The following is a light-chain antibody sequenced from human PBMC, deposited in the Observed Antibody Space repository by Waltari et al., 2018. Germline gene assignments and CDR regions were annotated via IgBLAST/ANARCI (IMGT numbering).Light chain of an antibody. CDR3: STWDDRLTGVV. CDR1: NSNIGSNT. Sequence: QSVLAQPPSASGTPGQRITLSCSGSNSNIGSNTVNWYQQFPGTAPRLLIYSNNQRPSGVSDRFSASKSGSAAALAISGLHSEDEADYYCSTWDDRLTGVVFGGGTKVTVL. CDR2: SNN. J-gene: IGLJ2*01. V-gene: IGLV1-44*01.